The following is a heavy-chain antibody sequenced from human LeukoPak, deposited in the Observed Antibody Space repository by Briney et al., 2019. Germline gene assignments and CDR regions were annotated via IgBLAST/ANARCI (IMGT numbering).Heavy chain of an antibody. J-gene: IGHJ3*02. CDR1: GGSISSYY. V-gene: IGHV4-59*01. CDR3: ARLQRITMIVVVTEAFDI. D-gene: IGHD3-22*01. CDR2: IYYCGST. Sequence: SETLSLTCTVSGGSISSYYWSWIRQPPGKGLEWIGYIYYCGSTNYNPSLKSRVTISVDTSKNQFSLKLSSVTAADTAVYYCARLQRITMIVVVTEAFDIWGQGTMVTVSS.